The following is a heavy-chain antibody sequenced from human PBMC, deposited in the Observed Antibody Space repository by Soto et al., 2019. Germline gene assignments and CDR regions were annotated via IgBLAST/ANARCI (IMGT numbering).Heavy chain of an antibody. D-gene: IGHD1-1*01. CDR1: GGSISSGGYY. CDR3: ARRGYRGYYYYGMDV. CDR2: IYYSGST. J-gene: IGHJ6*02. V-gene: IGHV4-31*03. Sequence: PSETLSLTCTVSGGSISSGGYYWSWIRQHPGKGLEWIGYIYYSGSTYYNPSLKSRVTISVDTSKNQFSLKLSSVTAADTAVYYCARRGYRGYYYYGMDVWGQGTTVTVSS.